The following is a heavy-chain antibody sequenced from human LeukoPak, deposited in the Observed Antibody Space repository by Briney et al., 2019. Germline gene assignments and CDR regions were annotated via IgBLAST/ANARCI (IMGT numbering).Heavy chain of an antibody. V-gene: IGHV1-46*01. Sequence: ASVKVSCKASGYTFTSYYMHWVRQAPGQGLEWMGIINPSGGSTSYAQKFQGRVTMTRDTSTSTVYMELSSLRSEDTAVYYCARELRLQLGPTLVDYWGQGNLVTVSS. D-gene: IGHD5-18*01. J-gene: IGHJ4*02. CDR3: ARELRLQLGPTLVDY. CDR2: INPSGGST. CDR1: GYTFTSYY.